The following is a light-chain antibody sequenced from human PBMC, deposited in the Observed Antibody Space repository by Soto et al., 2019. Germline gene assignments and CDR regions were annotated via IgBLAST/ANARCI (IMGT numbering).Light chain of an antibody. CDR3: QQIDSAPLT. Sequence: DIKMTPSPSSLSASVDDRVTITCRASQSINTYSNWYRQKPGKAAKRLIFAASSLQSGVPSRFSGSGSETELTLSISRLQPEDFASYFGQQIDSAPLTFGGGTKVEIK. CDR1: QSINTY. CDR2: AAS. J-gene: IGKJ4*01. V-gene: IGKV1-39*01.